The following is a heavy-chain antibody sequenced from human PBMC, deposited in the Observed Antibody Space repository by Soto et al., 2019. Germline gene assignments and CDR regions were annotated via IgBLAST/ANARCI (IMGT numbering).Heavy chain of an antibody. Sequence: PWGSLRLSCAASGFTFINNVLSWCRQSPLKWRDWVSGITGSGRDTYYADSVKGRFTISRDNSKNMVFLQMNSLRAEDTALYYCTKNGLDNSPSAIDSWGPGTLVTVSS. D-gene: IGHD2-8*01. CDR1: GFTFINNV. V-gene: IGHV3-23*01. CDR2: ITGSGRDT. CDR3: TKNGLDNSPSAIDS. J-gene: IGHJ4*01.